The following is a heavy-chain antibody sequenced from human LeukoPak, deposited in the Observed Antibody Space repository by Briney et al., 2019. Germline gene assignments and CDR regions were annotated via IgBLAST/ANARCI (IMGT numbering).Heavy chain of an antibody. Sequence: EGSLRLSCAASGVTFSSYWMHWVRQAPGKGLVWVSRINSDGSSTSYADSVKGRFTISRDNAKNTLYLQMNSLRAEDTAVYYCARGVQWLVYNWFDPWGQGTLVTVSS. CDR1: GVTFSSYW. CDR3: ARGVQWLVYNWFDP. CDR2: INSDGSST. J-gene: IGHJ5*02. V-gene: IGHV3-74*01. D-gene: IGHD6-19*01.